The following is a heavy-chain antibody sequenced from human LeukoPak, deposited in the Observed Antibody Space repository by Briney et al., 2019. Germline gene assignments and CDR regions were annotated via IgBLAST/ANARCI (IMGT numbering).Heavy chain of an antibody. D-gene: IGHD2-15*01. CDR1: GGSISSSSYY. Sequence: SETLSLTCTVSGGSISSSSYYWGWIRQPPGKGLEWIGSIYYSGSTYYNPSLKSRVTISVDTSKNQFSLKLSSVTAADTAVYYCARQGYCSGGSCRPVDYWGQGTLVTVSS. CDR3: ARQGYCSGGSCRPVDY. J-gene: IGHJ4*02. V-gene: IGHV4-39*01. CDR2: IYYSGST.